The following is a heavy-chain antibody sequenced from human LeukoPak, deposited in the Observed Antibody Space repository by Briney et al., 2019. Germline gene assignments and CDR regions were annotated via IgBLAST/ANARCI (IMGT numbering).Heavy chain of an antibody. Sequence: GGSLRLSCAASGFTFNFYAMYWVRRAPGKGLEWVAVISYDGGTEYYADSVKGRFTISRDNSNDTLYLQMNSLRAEDTAVYYCARDYASGSYYNIFEYWGQGTLVTVPS. CDR3: ARDYASGSYYNIFEY. V-gene: IGHV3-30*04. CDR2: ISYDGGTE. J-gene: IGHJ4*02. CDR1: GFTFNFYA. D-gene: IGHD3-10*01.